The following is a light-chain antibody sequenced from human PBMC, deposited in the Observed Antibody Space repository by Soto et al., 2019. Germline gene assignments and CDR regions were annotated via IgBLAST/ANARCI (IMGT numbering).Light chain of an antibody. V-gene: IGKV3-20*01. CDR3: RQYGSSPRT. J-gene: IGKJ1*01. CDR2: GAS. CDR1: QSVASRN. Sequence: IVLTQPPGTLSLSPGDRATLSCRASQSVASRNLAWYQQRPGQAPSLLIYGASTRATDISDRFSGSGSGTDLTLTISRLEPADFAVYYCRQYGSSPRTFGQGTKVDIK.